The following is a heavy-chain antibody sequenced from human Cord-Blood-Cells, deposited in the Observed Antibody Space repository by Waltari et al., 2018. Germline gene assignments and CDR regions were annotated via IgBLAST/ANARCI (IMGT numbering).Heavy chain of an antibody. CDR3: TTYSSAFDY. V-gene: IGHV3-15*01. Sequence: EVQLVESGGGLVKPGGSLRLSCAASGFTFSNAWMSWVRQAPGEGVEWVGRIKSKTDGGTTDYAETVKGRCTSSRDGSKKRLYLQMKSRKTEDTAVYYCTTYSSAFDYWGQGTLVTVSS. J-gene: IGHJ4*02. CDR2: IKSKTDGGTT. D-gene: IGHD6-25*01. CDR1: GFTFSNAW.